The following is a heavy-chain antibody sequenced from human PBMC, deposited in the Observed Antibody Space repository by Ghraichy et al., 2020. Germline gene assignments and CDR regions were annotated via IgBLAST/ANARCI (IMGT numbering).Heavy chain of an antibody. J-gene: IGHJ4*02. Sequence: GGSLRLSCAASGFTFSSYGMHWVRQAPGKGLEWVAVIWYDGSNKYYADSVKGRFIISRDNSKNTLYLQMNSLRAEDTAVYYCARDRSRYSSSWFFDYWGQGTLVTVSS. D-gene: IGHD6-13*01. CDR2: IWYDGSNK. CDR3: ARDRSRYSSSWFFDY. CDR1: GFTFSSYG. V-gene: IGHV3-33*01.